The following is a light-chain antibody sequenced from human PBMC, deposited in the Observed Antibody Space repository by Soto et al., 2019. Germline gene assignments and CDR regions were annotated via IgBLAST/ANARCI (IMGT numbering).Light chain of an antibody. J-gene: IGKJ5*01. V-gene: IGKV3-20*01. CDR3: QQTGSSPI. CDR1: QSLTTRY. CDR2: GAF. Sequence: EIVLTQSPGTLSLFPGERATLSCRASQSLTTRYFAWYQQKPGQAPRLLIYGAFSRATGIPDRFSGDGSGTDYNLTISRLEPEDFAVYHWQQTGSSPILGQGTRLQIK.